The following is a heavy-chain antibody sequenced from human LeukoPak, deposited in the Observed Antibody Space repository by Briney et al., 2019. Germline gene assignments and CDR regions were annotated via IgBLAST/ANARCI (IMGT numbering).Heavy chain of an antibody. CDR2: ISWNSGSI. D-gene: IGHD2-2*02. V-gene: IGHV3-9*01. CDR1: GFTFDDYA. Sequence: GRSLRLSCAASGFTFDDYAMHWVRQAPGKGLEWVSGISWNSGSIGYADSVKGRFTISRDNAKNTVYLQMNSLRAEDTAVYYCARVDCSSTSCYIWFDPWGQGTXVTVSS. J-gene: IGHJ5*02. CDR3: ARVDCSSTSCYIWFDP.